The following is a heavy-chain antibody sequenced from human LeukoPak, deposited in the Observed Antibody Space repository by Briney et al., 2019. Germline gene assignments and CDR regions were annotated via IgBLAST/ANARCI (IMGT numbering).Heavy chain of an antibody. V-gene: IGHV4-4*07. D-gene: IGHD3-10*01. CDR2: IYTSGST. Sequence: SETLSLTCTVSGGSISSYYWSWIRQPAGKGLEWIGRIYTSGSTNYNPSLKSRVTMSVDTSKNQFSLKLSSVTAADTAVYYCARVHYYGSGRDWLDPWGQGTLVTVSS. J-gene: IGHJ5*02. CDR3: ARVHYYGSGRDWLDP. CDR1: GGSISSYY.